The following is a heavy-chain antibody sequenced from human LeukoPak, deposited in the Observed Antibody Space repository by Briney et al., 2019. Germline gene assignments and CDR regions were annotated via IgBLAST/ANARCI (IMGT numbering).Heavy chain of an antibody. CDR2: IYHSGKA. CDR3: ARYYGSGSHSFNY. J-gene: IGHJ4*02. D-gene: IGHD3-10*01. Sequence: PSETLSLTCTVSGYSISSGYYWGWIRQPPGKGLEWIGSIYHSGKAYYNPSLKSRVTISIDTSKNQFSLKLSSVTAADTAMYYCARYYGSGSHSFNYWVQGTLVTVSS. CDR1: GYSISSGYY. V-gene: IGHV4-38-2*02.